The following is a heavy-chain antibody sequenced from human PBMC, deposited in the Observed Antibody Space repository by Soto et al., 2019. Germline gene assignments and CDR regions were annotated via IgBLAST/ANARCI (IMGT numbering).Heavy chain of an antibody. D-gene: IGHD3-10*01. Sequence: QLQLQESGPGLVKPSETLSLTCTVSGGSISSSSYYWGWIRQPPGKGLEWIGSIYYSGSTYYNPSLKSGVTISVDTSTNQCSLKLSSVTAADTAVYYCAGPRLRFYGSGNGWFDPWGQGTLVTVSS. V-gene: IGHV4-39*01. CDR3: AGPRLRFYGSGNGWFDP. CDR2: IYYSGST. CDR1: GGSISSSSYY. J-gene: IGHJ5*02.